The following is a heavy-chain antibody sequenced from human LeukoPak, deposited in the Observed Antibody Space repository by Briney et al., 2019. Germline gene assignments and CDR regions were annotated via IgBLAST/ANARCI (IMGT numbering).Heavy chain of an antibody. CDR2: SILILGIA. D-gene: IGHD6-13*01. CDR1: GGTFSSYA. Sequence: RSSCKASGGTFSSYASTWGGRAPGQGVGWWGRSILILGIANYAQKLRGRVTMSADKSTSTAYMELSSLRAEDTAVYYCSRGRRPKTIAAAGTLDYWGQGTLVTVSS. V-gene: IGHV1-69*04. CDR3: SRGRRPKTIAAAGTLDY. J-gene: IGHJ4*02.